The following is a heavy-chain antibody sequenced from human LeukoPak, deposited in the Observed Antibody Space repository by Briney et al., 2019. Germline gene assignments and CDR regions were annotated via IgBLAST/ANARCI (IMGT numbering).Heavy chain of an antibody. CDR1: GFTLSINY. V-gene: IGHV3-53*01. J-gene: IGHJ4*02. CDR2: IYSGGST. D-gene: IGHD3-10*01. CDR3: ARASYYYGSGSYLDY. Sequence: GASLRLSCAACGFTLSINYMSWLRQAPGKGLEWVSDIYSGGSTYYADSGKGRFTLSQDNSKNTLYLQMNSLRAEDTAVYYCARASYYYGSGSYLDYWGQGTLVTVSS.